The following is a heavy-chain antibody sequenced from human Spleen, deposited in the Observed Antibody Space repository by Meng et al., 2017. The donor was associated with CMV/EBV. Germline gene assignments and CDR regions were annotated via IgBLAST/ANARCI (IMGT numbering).Heavy chain of an antibody. CDR2: INPNSGGT. D-gene: IGHD5-24*01. CDR1: GYTFTGYY. V-gene: IGHV1-2*02. CDR3: AKASKQQMAPGH. Sequence: ASVKVSCKASGYTFTGYYMHWVRQAPGQGLEWMGWINPNSGGTNYAQKFQGRVTMTRDTSSTTAYMELTELASDDTARYYCAKASKQQMAPGHWGQGTLVTVSS. J-gene: IGHJ4*02.